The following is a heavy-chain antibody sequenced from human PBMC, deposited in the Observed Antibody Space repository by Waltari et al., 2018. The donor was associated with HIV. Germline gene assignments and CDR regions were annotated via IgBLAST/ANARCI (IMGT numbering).Heavy chain of an antibody. CDR2: ISSRSSYK. Sequence: EVQLVESGGGLVKPGGSLRLACAASGFTFSRYSLQWVRQAPGEGLEWVSFISSRSSYKYYADSVKGRFTISRDNAKNSLYLQMNSLRAEDTAVYYCARVATMIVVVTNPYYFDYWGQGTLVTVSS. D-gene: IGHD3-22*01. J-gene: IGHJ4*02. CDR1: GFTFSRYS. V-gene: IGHV3-21*01. CDR3: ARVATMIVVVTNPYYFDY.